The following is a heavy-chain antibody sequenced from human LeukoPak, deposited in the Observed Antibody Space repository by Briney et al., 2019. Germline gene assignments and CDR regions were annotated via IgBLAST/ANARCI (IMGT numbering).Heavy chain of an antibody. CDR1: GFTFTDYY. V-gene: IGHV1-2*02. Sequence: ASVKVSCKASGFTFTDYYIHWVRQAPGQGLEWMGSIHPKSGGTKYAQKFQGRVTVTRDTSISAAYMELSRLTSVDTAVYYCARDPPAAGSTEFDFWGQGTLVTVSS. D-gene: IGHD6-13*01. J-gene: IGHJ4*02. CDR2: IHPKSGGT. CDR3: ARDPPAAGSTEFDF.